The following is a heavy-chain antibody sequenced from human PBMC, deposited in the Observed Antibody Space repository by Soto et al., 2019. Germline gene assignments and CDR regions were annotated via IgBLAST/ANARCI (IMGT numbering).Heavy chain of an antibody. J-gene: IGHJ6*02. Sequence: PGGSLRLSCAASGFTFSSYAMSWVRQAPGKGLEWVSAISGSGGSTYYADSVTGRFTISRDNSTSTAYLDLRSLRSDDTAVYYCARSSGTYPPSRYYYGLDVWGQGTTVTVSS. D-gene: IGHD1-26*01. CDR3: ARSSGTYPPSRYYYGLDV. CDR1: GFTFSSYA. V-gene: IGHV3-23*01. CDR2: ISGSGGST.